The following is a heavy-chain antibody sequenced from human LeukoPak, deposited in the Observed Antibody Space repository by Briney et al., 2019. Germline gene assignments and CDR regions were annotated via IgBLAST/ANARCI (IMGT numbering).Heavy chain of an antibody. J-gene: IGHJ4*02. CDR2: ISGSGGST. CDR1: GFTFSSYA. V-gene: IGHV3-23*01. CDR3: AKDRGRWLHSDPPGY. D-gene: IGHD5-24*01. Sequence: GASLRLSCASSGFTFSSYAISWVRHAPGKALEGVSAISGSGGSTYYADSVKGRFTISRDNPKNTLYLQMNSVRDVETPVYYCAKDRGRWLHSDPPGYWGQGTLATVSS.